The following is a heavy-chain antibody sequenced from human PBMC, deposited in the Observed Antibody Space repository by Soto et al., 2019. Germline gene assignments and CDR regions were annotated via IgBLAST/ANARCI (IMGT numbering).Heavy chain of an antibody. J-gene: IGHJ6*02. D-gene: IGHD1-7*01. CDR3: AGWNYASGLDV. CDR2: ISWDEDK. V-gene: IGHV2-5*02. CDR1: GFSLNTNGMG. Sequence: QITLKESGPTLVRPTQTLTLTCSFSGFSLNTNGMGVGWIRHPPGKALEWLAFISWDEDKRYSPSLKTRLTVTTATSKNEVVLTLTNLAPLYTGTYYCAGWNYASGLDVWGQGNTVTVSS.